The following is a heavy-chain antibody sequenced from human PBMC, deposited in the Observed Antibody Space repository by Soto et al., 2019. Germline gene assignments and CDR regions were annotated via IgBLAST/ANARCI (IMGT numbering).Heavy chain of an antibody. CDR2: INPTSGGT. CDR3: ARGYCSSIGCSHYFDY. V-gene: IGHV1-2*02. CDR1: GYTFTGNY. J-gene: IGHJ4*02. Sequence: QVQLVQSGAEVKKPGASVKVSCKASGYTFTGNYMHWVRQAPGQGLEWMALINPTSGGTNYAQKFQGRVTMTWDTSISTAYMELSGLRSDDTATYHCARGYCSSIGCSHYFDYWGQGTLVTVSS. D-gene: IGHD2-2*01.